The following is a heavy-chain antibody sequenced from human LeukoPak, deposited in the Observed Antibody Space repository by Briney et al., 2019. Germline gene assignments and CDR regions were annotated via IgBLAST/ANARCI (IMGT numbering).Heavy chain of an antibody. CDR2: IYSGGST. V-gene: IGHV3-66*01. CDR1: GFTVSSNY. J-gene: IGHJ4*02. D-gene: IGHD6-19*01. CDR3: ARERNLEIAVAGTIFDY. Sequence: GGSLRLSCAASGFTVSSNYMSWVRQAPGKGLEWVSVIYSGGSTYYADSVKGRFTISRDNSKNTLYLQMKSLRAEDTAVYYCARERNLEIAVAGTIFDYWGQGTLVTVSS.